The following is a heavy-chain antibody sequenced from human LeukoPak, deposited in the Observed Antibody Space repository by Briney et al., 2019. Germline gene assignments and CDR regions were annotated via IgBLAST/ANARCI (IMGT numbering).Heavy chain of an antibody. CDR2: IYSGGST. V-gene: IGHV3-66*01. CDR3: ARDWPGKFDY. J-gene: IGHJ4*02. Sequence: GGSLRLSCATSGFTVSSNYMSWVRRAPGKGLEGVSVIYSGGSTYYADSVKGRFTISRDNSKHTLYLQMNSLRAEDTAVYYCARDWPGKFDYWGQGTLVTVSS. CDR1: GFTVSSNY.